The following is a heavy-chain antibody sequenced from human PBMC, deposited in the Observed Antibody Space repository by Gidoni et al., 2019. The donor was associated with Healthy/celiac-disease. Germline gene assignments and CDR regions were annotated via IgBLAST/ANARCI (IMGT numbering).Heavy chain of an antibody. J-gene: IGHJ3*02. CDR2: INHSGST. D-gene: IGHD3-22*01. CDR1: GGSFSGYY. Sequence: QVQLQQCGAGLLQPSETLSLTCAVYGGSFSGYYWSWIRQPPGKGLEWIGEINHSGSTNYNPSLKSRVTISVDTSKNQFSLKLSSVTAADTAVYYCASNYYDSLDAFDIWGQGTMVTVSS. CDR3: ASNYYDSLDAFDI. V-gene: IGHV4-34*01.